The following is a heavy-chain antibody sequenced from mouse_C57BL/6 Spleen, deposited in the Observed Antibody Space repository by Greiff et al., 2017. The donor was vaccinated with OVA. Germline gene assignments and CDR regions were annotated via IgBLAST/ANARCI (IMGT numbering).Heavy chain of an antibody. V-gene: IGHV5-6*01. J-gene: IGHJ2*01. CDR3: ARRGTTVVAIDY. CDR2: ISSGGSYT. Sequence: VQVVESGGDLVKPGGSLKLSCAASGFTFSSYGMSWVRQTPDKRLEWVATISSGGSYTYYPDSVKGRFTISRDNAKNTLYLQMSSLKSEDTAMYYCARRGTTVVAIDYWGQGTTLTVSS. CDR1: GFTFSSYG. D-gene: IGHD1-1*01.